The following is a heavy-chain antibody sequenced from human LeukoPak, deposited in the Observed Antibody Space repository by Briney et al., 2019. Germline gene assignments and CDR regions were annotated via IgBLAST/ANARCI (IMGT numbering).Heavy chain of an antibody. CDR2: IYSGGNT. CDR1: GFSVSNTY. D-gene: IGHD2-21*02. CDR3: ARGTVTAPDY. J-gene: IGHJ4*02. V-gene: IGHV3-53*01. Sequence: GGSLRLSCAASGFSVSNTYMSWVRQAPGKGLEWVSIIYSGGNTYYADSVKGRFTISRDNSKNTLYLQLNRLRPEDTAVYYCARGTVTAPDYWGQGTLVTVSS.